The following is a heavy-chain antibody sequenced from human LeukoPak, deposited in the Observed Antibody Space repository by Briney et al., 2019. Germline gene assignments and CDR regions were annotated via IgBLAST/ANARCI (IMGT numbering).Heavy chain of an antibody. Sequence: GGSLRLSCAASGFTFSTSWMHWVRQAPGKGLEWVSVIYSGGRTYYADSVKGRFTTSRDNSKNTLYLQMNSLRAEDTAVYYCARAPDGYEAFDIWGQGTMVTVPS. CDR3: ARAPDGYEAFDI. V-gene: IGHV3-66*01. CDR1: GFTFSTSW. D-gene: IGHD3-22*01. CDR2: IYSGGRT. J-gene: IGHJ3*02.